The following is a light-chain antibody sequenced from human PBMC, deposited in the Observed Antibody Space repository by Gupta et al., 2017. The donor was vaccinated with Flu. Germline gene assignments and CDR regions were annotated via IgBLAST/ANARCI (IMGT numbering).Light chain of an antibody. Sequence: QSVLPQPPSASGTPGRRVSISCSGTSYSIGSDAVNWYQQLPGTAPKLLIYVNNQRPSGVPDRFSGFKAGTSASLAISGLRAEDEADYYCASWDDSLSGQVVFGGGTKLTVL. J-gene: IGLJ2*01. CDR2: VNN. CDR3: ASWDDSLSGQVV. CDR1: SYSIGSDA. V-gene: IGLV1-44*01.